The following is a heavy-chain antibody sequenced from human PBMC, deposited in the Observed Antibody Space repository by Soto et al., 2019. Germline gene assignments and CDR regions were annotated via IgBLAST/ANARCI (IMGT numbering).Heavy chain of an antibody. CDR2: ISAYNGNT. J-gene: IGHJ1*01. Sequence: QVQLVQSGVEVKKPGASVKVSCKAMGYIFTNYGLSWVRQAPGEGPEWLGWISAYNGNTKYAPKVQDRVTLPTDTSATTAHLGLWSLSSHDAAVYYCVRGEGGYFVLWGQGTLVLVSS. V-gene: IGHV1-18*01. CDR3: VRGEGGYFVL. CDR1: GYIFTNYG. D-gene: IGHD3-16*01.